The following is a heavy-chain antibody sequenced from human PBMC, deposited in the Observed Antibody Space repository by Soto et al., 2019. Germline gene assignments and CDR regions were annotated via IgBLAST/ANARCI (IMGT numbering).Heavy chain of an antibody. J-gene: IGHJ4*02. Sequence: QMQLQESGPGLVKPSGTLSLTCAVSGGSISSNNWWHWVRQPPGKGLEWIGEIYHSGGTNYSPRLKSRVTMSVDKSKNQFSLSLSSMTAADTAVYYCARERGAGTYQGFDFWGQGTLVTVSS. CDR3: ARERGAGTYQGFDF. CDR2: IYHSGGT. V-gene: IGHV4-4*02. CDR1: GGSISSNNW. D-gene: IGHD1-26*01.